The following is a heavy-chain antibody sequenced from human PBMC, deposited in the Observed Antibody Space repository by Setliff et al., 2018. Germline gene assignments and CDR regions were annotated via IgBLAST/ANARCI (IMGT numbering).Heavy chain of an antibody. J-gene: IGHJ6*03. V-gene: IGHV4-34*10. CDR2: INQSGNT. CDR3: ARGCAAGACYSDYYYYMDV. CDR1: GGSFSDYY. D-gene: IGHD2-15*01. Sequence: SETLSLTCTVYGGSFSDYYWGWIRQSPGKRPEWIAEINQSGNTNYNPSLDSRVTMSVDTSKNQFSLKLKSVTAADTAMYYCARGCAAGACYSDYYYYMDVWGKGTTVTVSS.